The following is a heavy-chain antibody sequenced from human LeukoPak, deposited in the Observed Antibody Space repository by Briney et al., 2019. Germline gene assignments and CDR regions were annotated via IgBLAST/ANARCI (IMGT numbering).Heavy chain of an antibody. V-gene: IGHV3-23*01. D-gene: IGHD2/OR15-2a*01. Sequence: GGSLRLSCAASEFTFRTFARGWVRQAPGKGLNWLPFIRGMGIYTYYADSVEGRFTISRDTSKNTLHLQMSSLGAEDTAVYYCAKSPVGSTFGQNPYYYFFKYWGQGTLVTVSS. CDR1: EFTFRTFA. CDR3: AKSPVGSTFGQNPYYYFFKY. CDR2: IRGMGIYT. J-gene: IGHJ4*02.